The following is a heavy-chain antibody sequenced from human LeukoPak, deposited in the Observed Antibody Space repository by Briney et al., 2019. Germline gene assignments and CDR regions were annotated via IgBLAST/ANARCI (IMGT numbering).Heavy chain of an antibody. D-gene: IGHD5-18*01. J-gene: IGHJ5*01. CDR3: ATELRGYSFGYDS. CDR2: ITVLSGTT. V-gene: IGHV1-69*05. CDR1: GGTFSSYA. Sequence: GASVKVFCKASGGTFSSYAIAWVRQAPGQGLEWMGRITVLSGTTNYAQKFQDRVAITTDEPTSTAYMEVSGLTSEDTAVYYCATELRGYSFGYDSWGQGTLVTVSS.